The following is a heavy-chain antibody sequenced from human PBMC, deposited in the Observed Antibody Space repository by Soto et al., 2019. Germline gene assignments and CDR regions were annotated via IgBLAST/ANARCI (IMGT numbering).Heavy chain of an antibody. CDR3: ARIKWGLDYYSGMDV. CDR2: INPKTAAT. J-gene: IGHJ6*02. D-gene: IGHD1-26*01. CDR1: GYTFSDYF. Sequence: VASVKVSCKASGYTFSDYFIQWLRQAPGQGLEWVAWINPKTAATNYAKKFQDRVTVTSDTSFSTAYLELTRLRPDDTALYYCARIKWGLDYYSGMDVWGQGTAVTVSS. V-gene: IGHV1-2*02.